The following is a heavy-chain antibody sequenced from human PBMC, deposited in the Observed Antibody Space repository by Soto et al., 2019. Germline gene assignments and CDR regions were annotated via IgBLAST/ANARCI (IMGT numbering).Heavy chain of an antibody. Sequence: SETLSLTCAVYGGSFSGYYWSWIRQPPGKGLEWIGEINHSGSTNYNPSLKSRVTISVDTSKNQFSLKLSSVTAADTAVYYCARKNSSGYYYRHYYYGMDVWGQGTTVTVSS. D-gene: IGHD3-22*01. CDR1: GGSFSGYY. J-gene: IGHJ6*02. CDR3: ARKNSSGYYYRHYYYGMDV. CDR2: INHSGST. V-gene: IGHV4-34*01.